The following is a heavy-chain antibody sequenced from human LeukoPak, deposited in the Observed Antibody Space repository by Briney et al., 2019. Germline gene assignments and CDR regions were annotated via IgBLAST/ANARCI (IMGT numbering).Heavy chain of an antibody. CDR3: ARDYPAMADYYDSSGYYGDMDV. Sequence: EASVKVSCKASGYTFTSYGISWVRQAPGQGLEWMGWISAYNGNTNYAQKLQGRVTMTTDTSTSTAYMELRSLRSDDTAVYYCARDYPAMADYYDSSGYYGDMDVWGKGTTVTISS. D-gene: IGHD3-22*01. V-gene: IGHV1-18*01. J-gene: IGHJ6*03. CDR1: GYTFTSYG. CDR2: ISAYNGNT.